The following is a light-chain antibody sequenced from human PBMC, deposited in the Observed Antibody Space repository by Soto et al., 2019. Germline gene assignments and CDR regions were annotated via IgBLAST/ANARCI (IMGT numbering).Light chain of an antibody. CDR1: NSNIGGNT. Sequence: QSVLTQPPSASGTPGQRVTISCSGSNSNIGGNTVNWFQQLPGAAPKLLIYTNYQRPSGVPDRFSGSKSGTSASLAISGLQSDDEADYYCVAWDDSLNAWVFGGGTKVTVL. CDR2: TNY. J-gene: IGLJ3*02. V-gene: IGLV1-44*01. CDR3: VAWDDSLNAWV.